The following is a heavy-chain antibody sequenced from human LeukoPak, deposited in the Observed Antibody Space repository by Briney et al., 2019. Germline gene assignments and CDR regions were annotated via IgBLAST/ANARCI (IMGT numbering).Heavy chain of an antibody. CDR2: IRYDGSNK. Sequence: PGGSLRLSCAASGFTFSSYGMHWVRQAPGKGLEWVAFIRYDGSNKYYADSVKGRFTISRDNSKNTLYLQMNSLRAEDTAVYYCAKDKMATIIGGSYFDYWGQGTLVTVSS. J-gene: IGHJ4*02. V-gene: IGHV3-30*02. CDR3: AKDKMATIIGGSYFDY. D-gene: IGHD5-24*01. CDR1: GFTFSSYG.